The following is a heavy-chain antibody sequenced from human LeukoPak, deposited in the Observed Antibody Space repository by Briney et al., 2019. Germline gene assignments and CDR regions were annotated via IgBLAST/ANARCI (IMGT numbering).Heavy chain of an antibody. V-gene: IGHV3-23*01. CDR2: ITGSGGVT. CDR1: GFTFSTYG. Sequence: GGSLRLSCAASGFTFSTYGMSWVRQTPGKGLEWVSAITGSGGVTYYADSVKGRFTISRDNSKNTLYLQMNSLRAQDTAVYYCAKDYGDFDYWGQGTLVTVSS. J-gene: IGHJ4*02. CDR3: AKDYGDFDY. D-gene: IGHD4-17*01.